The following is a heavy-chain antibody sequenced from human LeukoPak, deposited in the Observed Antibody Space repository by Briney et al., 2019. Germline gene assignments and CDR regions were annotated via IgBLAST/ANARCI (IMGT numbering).Heavy chain of an antibody. CDR3: AKGKKITVAGLFDC. CDR1: GFTFDDSA. D-gene: IGHD6-19*01. V-gene: IGHV3-9*01. CDR2: ISWNSGSI. Sequence: GRSLRLSCAASGFTFDDSAMHWVRQVPGKGLEWVSGISWNSGSIGYANSVKGRFTISRDNAKNSLYLHMNSLSAEDTALYYCAKGKKITVAGLFDCWGQGTLVTVSS. J-gene: IGHJ4*02.